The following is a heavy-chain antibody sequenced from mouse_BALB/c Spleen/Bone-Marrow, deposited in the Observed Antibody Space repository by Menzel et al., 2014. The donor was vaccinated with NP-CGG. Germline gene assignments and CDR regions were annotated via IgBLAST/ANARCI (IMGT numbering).Heavy chain of an antibody. Sequence: EVKLMESGPELVKPGASVKMSCKASGYTFTDYYMDWVKQSHGESFEWIGRVNPYNGGTSYNQKFKGKATLTVDKSSTTAYMELNSLTPEDSAVYYCARGGYRDYWGQGTTLTVSS. CDR2: VNPYNGGT. CDR1: GYTFTDYY. D-gene: IGHD2-2*01. CDR3: ARGGYRDY. J-gene: IGHJ2*01. V-gene: IGHV1-19*01.